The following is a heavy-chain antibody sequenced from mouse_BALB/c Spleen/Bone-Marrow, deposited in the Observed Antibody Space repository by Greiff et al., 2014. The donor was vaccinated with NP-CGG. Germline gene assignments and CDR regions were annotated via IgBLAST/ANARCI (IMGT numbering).Heavy chain of an antibody. J-gene: IGHJ3*01. CDR2: INPASSTI. D-gene: IGHD2-3*01. Sequence: EVQLQESGGGLVQPGRSLKLSCAASRFDFSRYWMTWVRQAPGKGLEWIGEINPASSTINYTPSLKDKFIISRDNAKNTLYLQMSKVRSEDTALYYCAGNGYYGWIAYWGQGTLVTVSA. CDR1: RFDFSRYW. CDR3: AGNGYYGWIAY. V-gene: IGHV4-1*02.